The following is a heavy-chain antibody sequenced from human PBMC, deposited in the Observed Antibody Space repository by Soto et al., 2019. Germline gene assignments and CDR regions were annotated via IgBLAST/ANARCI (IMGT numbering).Heavy chain of an antibody. CDR2: INPSGGHT. D-gene: IGHD2-21*02. CDR3: ARGGHVVVVTAAFDY. Sequence: QVQLMQSGADVQKPGASVKVSCKASGNTFTNYYIHWVRQAPGQGLEWMGTINPSGGHTTYAQKFLGRVTMTRDTSTSTLYMELTSLRSEDTAVYYCARGGHVVVVTAAFDYWGQGTLVTVSS. V-gene: IGHV1-46*01. J-gene: IGHJ4*02. CDR1: GNTFTNYY.